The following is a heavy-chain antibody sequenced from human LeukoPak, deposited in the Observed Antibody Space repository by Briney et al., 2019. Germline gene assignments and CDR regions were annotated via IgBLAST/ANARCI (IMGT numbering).Heavy chain of an antibody. CDR1: GFTFSTYA. V-gene: IGHV3-30-3*01. CDR3: ARDWWALAGASGRYYFDY. J-gene: IGHJ4*02. D-gene: IGHD6-13*01. Sequence: GRSLRLSCAASGFTFSTYAIHWVRQAPGKELEWVALISYDGNNKYYADSVKGRFTISRDNSKNTLYLQMNSLRAEDTAVYYCARDWWALAGASGRYYFDYWGQGTLVTVSS. CDR2: ISYDGNNK.